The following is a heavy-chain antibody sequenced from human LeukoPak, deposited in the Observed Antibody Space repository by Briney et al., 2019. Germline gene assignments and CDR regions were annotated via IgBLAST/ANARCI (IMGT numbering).Heavy chain of an antibody. J-gene: IGHJ4*02. V-gene: IGHV3-66*01. D-gene: IGHD3-22*01. CDR2: IYSGGSI. CDR3: ARDGRRYYDSSGYYWFDY. CDR1: GLTVSSY. Sequence: GGSLRLSCAASGLTVSSYMSWVRQAPGKGLEWVSVIYSGGSIYYADSVKGRFTISRDKSKNTLYLQMNSLRAEDTAVYYCARDGRRYYDSSGYYWFDYWGQGTLVTVSS.